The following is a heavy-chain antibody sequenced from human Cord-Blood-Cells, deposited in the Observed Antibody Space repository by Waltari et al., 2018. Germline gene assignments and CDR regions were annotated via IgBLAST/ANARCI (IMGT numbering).Heavy chain of an antibody. D-gene: IGHD3-10*02. Sequence: QVQLQESVAGLVKPSQTLSLTCTVSGCSSSGGDYYCSWIRQPPGKGLEWIWAMYYSGSTYLTPSLKRRVTRSVGTSKNQLSLKLSSVTAADTAVYYCARGDIFGAFDIWGQGTMVTVSS. V-gene: IGHV4-30-4*01. J-gene: IGHJ3*02. CDR3: ARGDIFGAFDI. CDR1: GCSSSGGDYY. CDR2: MYYSGST.